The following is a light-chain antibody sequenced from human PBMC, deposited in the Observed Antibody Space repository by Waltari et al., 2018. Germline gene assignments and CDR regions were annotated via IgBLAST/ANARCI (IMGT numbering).Light chain of an antibody. J-gene: IGLJ1*01. Sequence: QSALTQPASVSGSPGQSITLSCAGTANDLGNYNLVSWYQQHPGKAPKLIIYEVTKRPSGVSNRFSASKSGIAASLTISGLQAEDEAEYYCFSYAGRFSFVFGTGTQVTV. CDR1: ANDLGNYNL. CDR3: FSYAGRFSFV. CDR2: EVT. V-gene: IGLV2-23*02.